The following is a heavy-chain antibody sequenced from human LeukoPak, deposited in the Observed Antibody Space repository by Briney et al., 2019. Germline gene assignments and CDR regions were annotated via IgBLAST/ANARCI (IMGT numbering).Heavy chain of an antibody. CDR1: GGSISSGSYY. CDR3: ARDSGWQLAQSGTYYYYGMDV. D-gene: IGHD6-6*01. CDR2: IYTSGST. Sequence: PSQTLSLTCTVPGGSISSGSYYWSWIRQPAGKGLESMGRIYTSGSTNYNPSLKSRVTISVDTSKNQFSLKLSSVTAADTAVYYCARDSGWQLAQSGTYYYYGMDVWGQGTTVTVSS. J-gene: IGHJ6*02. V-gene: IGHV4-61*02.